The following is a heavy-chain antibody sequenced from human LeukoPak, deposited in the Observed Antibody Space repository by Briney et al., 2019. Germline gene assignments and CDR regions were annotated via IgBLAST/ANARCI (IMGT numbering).Heavy chain of an antibody. J-gene: IGHJ4*02. CDR3: ARDAYYYDSSGYLGVDY. CDR2: IYTSGST. Sequence: SVTLSLTCTVSGVSITSYYWSWIRQPAGKGLEWIGRIYTSGSTNYNPSLKSRVTMSVDTSKNQFSLKLSSVTAADTAVYYCARDAYYYDSSGYLGVDYWGQGTLVTVSS. CDR1: GVSITSYY. D-gene: IGHD3-22*01. V-gene: IGHV4-4*07.